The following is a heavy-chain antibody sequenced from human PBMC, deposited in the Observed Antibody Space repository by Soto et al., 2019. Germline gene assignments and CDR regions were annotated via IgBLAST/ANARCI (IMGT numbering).Heavy chain of an antibody. CDR1: GFTFSSYG. J-gene: IGHJ6*02. V-gene: IGHV3-30*18. CDR3: AKDDTAMVDYYYYGMDV. D-gene: IGHD5-18*01. CDR2: ISYDGSNK. Sequence: QAGGSLRLSCAASGFTFSSYGMHWVRQAPGKGLEWVAVISYDGSNKYYADSVKGRFTISRDNSKNTLYLQMNSLRAEDTAVYYCAKDDTAMVDYYYYGMDVWGQGTTVTVSS.